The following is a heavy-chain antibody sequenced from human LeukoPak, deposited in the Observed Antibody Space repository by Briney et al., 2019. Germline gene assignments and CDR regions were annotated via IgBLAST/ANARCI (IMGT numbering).Heavy chain of an antibody. CDR2: IYYSGSI. V-gene: IGHV4-39*07. CDR3: ASDKGVQYDY. J-gene: IGHJ4*02. D-gene: IGHD1-1*01. Sequence: SETLSLTCTVSGGSISSSSYYWGWIRQPPGKGLEWIGSIYYSGSIYYNPSLKSRVTISVDTSKNQFSLKLSFVTAADTAVYYCASDKGVQYDYWGQGTLVTVSS. CDR1: GGSISSSSYY.